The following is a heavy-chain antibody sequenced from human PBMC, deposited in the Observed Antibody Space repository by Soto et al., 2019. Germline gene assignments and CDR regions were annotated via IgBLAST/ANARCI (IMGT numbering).Heavy chain of an antibody. CDR3: AKDRRSGTSTEIDY. CDR2: IGNDEKTA. V-gene: IGHV3-33*06. CDR1: GFSFKNYG. Sequence: QVQLVESGGGVVQPGRSLRVSCTASGFSFKNYGMHWVRQAPGQGLEWVAVIGNDEKTAHFADSVKGRFSLSRDNSKNTLFLQMNSLRAEDTAVYYCAKDRRSGTSTEIDYWGQGSLVTVAS. J-gene: IGHJ4*02. D-gene: IGHD1-26*01.